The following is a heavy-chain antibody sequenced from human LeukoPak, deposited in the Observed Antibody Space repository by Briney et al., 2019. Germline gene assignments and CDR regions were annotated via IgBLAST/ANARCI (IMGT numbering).Heavy chain of an antibody. J-gene: IGHJ5*02. D-gene: IGHD7-27*01. Sequence: GGSLRLSCAASGFTFSSYAMSWVRQAPGKGLEWVSAISGSGGSTYYADSVKGRFTISRDNSKNTLYLQMNSLRAEDTAVYYCAKDTSPQTAPFNWGSLTFDPWGQGTLVTVSS. V-gene: IGHV3-23*01. CDR2: ISGSGGST. CDR1: GFTFSSYA. CDR3: AKDTSPQTAPFNWGSLTFDP.